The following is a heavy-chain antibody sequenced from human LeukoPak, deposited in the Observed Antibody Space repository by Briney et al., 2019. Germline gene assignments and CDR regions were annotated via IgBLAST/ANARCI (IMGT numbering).Heavy chain of an antibody. CDR2: VHSTGYT. D-gene: IGHD3-10*01. Sequence: SETLSLTCVVSGGSISNDYWNWIRQPAGRDLEWIGRVHSTGYTDYSPSLTSRVTMSVDTSKNQFSLNLKSVTAADTAVYYCARESASVFSMIRGVGWFDPWGQGTLVTVSS. V-gene: IGHV4-4*07. CDR1: GGSISNDY. J-gene: IGHJ5*02. CDR3: ARESASVFSMIRGVGWFDP.